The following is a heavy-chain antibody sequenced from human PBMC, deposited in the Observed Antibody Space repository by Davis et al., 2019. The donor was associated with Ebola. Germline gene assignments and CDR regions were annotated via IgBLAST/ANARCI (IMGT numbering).Heavy chain of an antibody. CDR3: AREGSTVTTYDN. CDR1: GFTFSSYS. V-gene: IGHV3-48*01. J-gene: IGHJ4*02. CDR2: IKSSGETT. D-gene: IGHD4-17*01. Sequence: GGSLRPSCAASGFTFSSYSMNWVRQAPGKGLEWVSYIKSSGETTYYADSVKGRFTISRDNAKNSLYLQMNSLRAEDTAVYYCAREGSTVTTYDNWGQGTLVTVSS.